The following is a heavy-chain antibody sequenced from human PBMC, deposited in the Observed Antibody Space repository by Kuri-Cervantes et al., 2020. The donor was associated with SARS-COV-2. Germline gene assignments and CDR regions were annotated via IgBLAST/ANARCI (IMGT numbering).Heavy chain of an antibody. J-gene: IGHJ4*02. CDR3: ARVVVWSGYYFDY. D-gene: IGHD3-3*01. Sequence: SETLSLTCTVSGGSVSSDTYYWSWIRQPPGKGLEWIGYIYYSGSTNYNPSLKSRVTISVDTSKNQFSLKLSSVTAADTAVYYCARVVVWSGYYFDYWGQGTLVTVSS. V-gene: IGHV4-61*01. CDR1: GGSVSSDTYY. CDR2: IYYSGST.